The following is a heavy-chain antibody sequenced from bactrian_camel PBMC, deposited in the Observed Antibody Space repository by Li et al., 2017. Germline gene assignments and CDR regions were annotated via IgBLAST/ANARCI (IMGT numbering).Heavy chain of an antibody. Sequence: HVQLVESGGGSVQAGGSLRLSCVGSGYNYSIYVMAWFRQTDGKEREGVASIGSDDSTNYAASAKGRFTISTDSARKTLTLRMTALKPEDTAMYYCAGGRADSWACDDLSTYDRWGQGTQVTVS. CDR1: GYNYSIYV. D-gene: IGHD5*01. V-gene: IGHV3S55*01. CDR2: IGSDDST. CDR3: AGGRADSWACDDLSTYDR. J-gene: IGHJ4*01.